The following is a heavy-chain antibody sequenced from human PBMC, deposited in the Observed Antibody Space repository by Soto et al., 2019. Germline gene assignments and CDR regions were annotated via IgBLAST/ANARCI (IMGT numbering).Heavy chain of an antibody. CDR2: INAEHGDT. V-gene: IGHV1-3*01. J-gene: IGHJ4*02. D-gene: IGHD3-10*01. CDR1: GYTFTSFA. Sequence: SVKVSCKASGYTFTSFAVHWVRQAPGQSLEWEGWINAEHGDTKYSQKFQGRVTFTRDTSASTANMELSRLTSEQTAFYYCAGSGSSYYNTSANLRVDDWGQGTLVTVTS. CDR3: AGSGSSYYNTSANLRVDD.